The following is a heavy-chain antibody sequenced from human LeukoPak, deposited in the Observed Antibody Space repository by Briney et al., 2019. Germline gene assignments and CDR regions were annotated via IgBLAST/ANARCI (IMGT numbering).Heavy chain of an antibody. J-gene: IGHJ5*02. CDR3: ARGPEFRGYDSSGYFVWFDP. Sequence: GPQVKVSCKASGGTFSSYAISWVRQAPGQGLEWMGGIIPIFGTANYAQKFQGRVTITADESTSTAYMELSSLRSEDTAVYYCARGPEFRGYDSSGYFVWFDPWGQGTLVTVSS. V-gene: IGHV1-69*01. D-gene: IGHD3-22*01. CDR2: IIPIFGTA. CDR1: GGTFSSYA.